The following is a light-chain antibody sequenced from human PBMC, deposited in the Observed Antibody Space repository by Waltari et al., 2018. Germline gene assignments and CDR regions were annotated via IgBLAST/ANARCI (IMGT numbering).Light chain of an antibody. CDR1: QNINIF. J-gene: IGKJ4*01. V-gene: IGKV1-39*01. CDR3: QQSDTFFALT. CDR2: AAS. Sequence: DIQMTQSPSSLSASVGDRVTITCRASQNINIFLSWYQQRPGRDPRLLIYAASSLHSGVPSRFSGSGSGTDFTLTIASLQPEDFATYYCQQSDTFFALTFGGGTKVEI.